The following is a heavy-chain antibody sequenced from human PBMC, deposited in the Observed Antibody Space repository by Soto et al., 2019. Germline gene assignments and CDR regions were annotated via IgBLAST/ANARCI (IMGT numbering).Heavy chain of an antibody. Sequence: SETLSLTCTVSGGSIRSGDYFWSWIRQPPGKGLEWIGYIYYSGSTYYNPSLKSRVTISVDTSKNQFSLKLSSVTAADTAVYYCARGPNFYNSARGWFDPWGQRTLVTVSS. CDR2: IYYSGST. CDR1: GGSIRSGDYF. J-gene: IGHJ5*02. CDR3: ARGPNFYNSARGWFDP. D-gene: IGHD3-10*01. V-gene: IGHV4-30-4*01.